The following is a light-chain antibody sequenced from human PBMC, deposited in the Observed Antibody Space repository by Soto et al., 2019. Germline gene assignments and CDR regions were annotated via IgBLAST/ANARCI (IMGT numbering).Light chain of an antibody. CDR3: QQYSDWPPTYT. CDR1: QSVSNR. Sequence: EVVMTQSPATLSVSPGGRATLSCRASQSVSNRLAWYQQKPGQPPRLLISGASTRATDISARFSGSGSGTEFTLTISSLQSEDFAVYYCQQYSDWPPTYTFGQGTKLEI. J-gene: IGKJ2*01. V-gene: IGKV3-15*01. CDR2: GAS.